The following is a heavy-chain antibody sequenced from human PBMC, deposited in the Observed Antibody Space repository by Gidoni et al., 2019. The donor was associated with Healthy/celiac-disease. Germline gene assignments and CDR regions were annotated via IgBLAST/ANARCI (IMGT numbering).Heavy chain of an antibody. J-gene: IGHJ4*02. CDR1: GGTFSSYA. D-gene: IGHD3-22*01. Sequence: QVQLVQSGAEVKKPGSSVKVSCKASGGTFSSYAISWVRQAPGQGLEWMGGIIPLFGTANYAQKFQGRVTITADESTSTAYMELSSLRSEDTAVYYCARRYYDSSGYYYDYYFDYWGQGTLVTVSS. CDR3: ARRYYDSSGYYYDYYFDY. V-gene: IGHV1-69*01. CDR2: IIPLFGTA.